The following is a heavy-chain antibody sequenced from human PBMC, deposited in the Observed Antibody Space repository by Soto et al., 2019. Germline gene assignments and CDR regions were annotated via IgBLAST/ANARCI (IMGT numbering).Heavy chain of an antibody. CDR3: ARTVLGPDLLADSFVDYYYYMDV. V-gene: IGHV4-59*08. D-gene: IGHD3-9*01. J-gene: IGHJ6*03. Sequence: SETLSLTCTVSGGSISNFYWGWIRQPPGKGLEWIGYVYYTGSTSYNPSLKRRVTFSADSSRGQFSLRLNSVTAADTAVYYCARTVLGPDLLADSFVDYYYYMDVWGQGTTVTVSS. CDR1: GGSISNFY. CDR2: VYYTGST.